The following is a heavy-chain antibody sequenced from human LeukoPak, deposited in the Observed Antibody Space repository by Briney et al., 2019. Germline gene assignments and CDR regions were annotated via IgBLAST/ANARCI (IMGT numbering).Heavy chain of an antibody. CDR1: GYTFTGYY. D-gene: IGHD4-17*01. V-gene: IGHV1-2*02. CDR3: AREGGGTVTQFAWFDP. Sequence: GASVKVSCKASGYTFTGYYMHWVQQAPGQGLEWMGWINPNSGGTNYAQKFQGRVTMTRDTSISTAYMELSRLRSDDTAVYYCAREGGGTVTQFAWFDPWGQGTLVTVSS. CDR2: INPNSGGT. J-gene: IGHJ5*02.